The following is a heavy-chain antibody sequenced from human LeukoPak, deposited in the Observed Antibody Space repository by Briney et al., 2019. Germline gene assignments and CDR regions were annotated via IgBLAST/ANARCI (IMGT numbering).Heavy chain of an antibody. D-gene: IGHD3-9*01. J-gene: IGHJ5*02. CDR3: ARSPLDDWRFDP. CDR2: INPNSGGT. Sequence: ASVKVSCKASGYTFTGYYMHWVRQAPGQGLEWMGWINPNSGGTKYAQKFQGRVTMTRDTSISTTYMELSRLRSDDTAVYYCARSPLDDWRFDPWGQGTLVTVSS. CDR1: GYTFTGYY. V-gene: IGHV1-2*02.